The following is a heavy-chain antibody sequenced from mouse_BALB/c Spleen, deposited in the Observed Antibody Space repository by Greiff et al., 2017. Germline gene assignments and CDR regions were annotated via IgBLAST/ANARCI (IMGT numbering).Heavy chain of an antibody. Sequence: EVQLQQTGPELVKPGASVKISCKASGYSFTDYIMLWVKQSHGKSLEWIGNINPYYGSTSYNLKFKGKATLTVDKSSSTAYMQLNSLTSEDSAVYYCARRDYDNAMDYWGQGTSVTVSS. V-gene: IGHV1-39*01. CDR2: INPYYGST. CDR1: GYSFTDYI. D-gene: IGHD2-4*01. J-gene: IGHJ4*01. CDR3: ARRDYDNAMDY.